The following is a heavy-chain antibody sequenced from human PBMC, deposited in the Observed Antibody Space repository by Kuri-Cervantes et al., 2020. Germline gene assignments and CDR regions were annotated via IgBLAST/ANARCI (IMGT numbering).Heavy chain of an antibody. V-gene: IGHV1-2*02. CDR1: AYTFTSYY. CDR3: ARGSFISSSKTEANDY. J-gene: IGHJ4*02. D-gene: IGHD6-6*01. CDR2: INPNNGGT. Sequence: VKVSCKASAYTFTSYYMHWVRQAPGQGLEWMGWINPNNGGTKYAQKFQGRVTLTRDTSISTAYMELSGLTSDDTAVYYCARGSFISSSKTEANDYWGRGTLVTVSS.